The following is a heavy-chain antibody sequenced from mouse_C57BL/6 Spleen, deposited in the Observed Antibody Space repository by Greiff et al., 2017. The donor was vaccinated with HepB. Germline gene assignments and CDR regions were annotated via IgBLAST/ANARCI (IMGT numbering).Heavy chain of an antibody. D-gene: IGHD4-1*01. J-gene: IGHJ4*01. V-gene: IGHV1-64*01. CDR2: IHPNSGST. CDR1: GYTFTSYW. Sequence: QVQLQQPGAELVKPGASVKLSCKASGYTFTSYWMHWVKQRPGQGLEWIGMIHPNSGSTNYNEKFKSKATLTVDKSSSTAYMQLSSLTSEDSAVYYCARWDTSGAMDYWGQGTSVTVSS. CDR3: ARWDTSGAMDY.